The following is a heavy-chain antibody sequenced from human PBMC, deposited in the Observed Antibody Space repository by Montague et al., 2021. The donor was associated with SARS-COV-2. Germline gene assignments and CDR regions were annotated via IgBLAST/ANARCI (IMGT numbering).Heavy chain of an antibody. J-gene: IGHJ5*02. D-gene: IGHD3-10*01. CDR3: ARDVGVVRNWFDP. V-gene: IGHV3-11*05. CDR1: GGSFSTYS. CDR2: ISSSSSYT. Sequence: LSLTCAVHGGSFSTYSWNWIRQPPGKGLEWVSYISSSSSYTNYADSVKGRFTISRDNAKNSLYLQMNSLRAEDTAVYYCARDVGVVRNWFDPWGQGTLVTVSS.